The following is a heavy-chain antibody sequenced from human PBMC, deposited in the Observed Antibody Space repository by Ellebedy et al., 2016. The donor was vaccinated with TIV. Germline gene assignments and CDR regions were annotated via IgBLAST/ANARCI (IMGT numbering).Heavy chain of an antibody. Sequence: GESLKISCKGSGYSFTSYWIGWVRQMPGKGLEWMGIIYPGDSDTRYSPSFQGQVTISADKSISTAYLQWSSLKASDTAMYYCARQDWNVDLYYYYGMDVWGQGTTVTVSS. J-gene: IGHJ6*02. CDR1: GYSFTSYW. CDR2: IYPGDSDT. D-gene: IGHD1-1*01. CDR3: ARQDWNVDLYYYYGMDV. V-gene: IGHV5-51*01.